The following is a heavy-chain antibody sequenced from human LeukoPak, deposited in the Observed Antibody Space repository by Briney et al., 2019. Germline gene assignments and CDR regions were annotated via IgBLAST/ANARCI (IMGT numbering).Heavy chain of an antibody. V-gene: IGHV3-30-3*01. Sequence: GGSLRLSCAASGFTFSSYAMHRVRQAPGKGLEWVAVISYDGSNKYYADSVKGRFTISRDNSKNTLYLQMNSLRAADTAVYYCAREVEREQQLFDPWGQGTLVTVSS. CDR1: GFTFSSYA. CDR2: ISYDGSNK. J-gene: IGHJ5*02. CDR3: AREVEREQQLFDP. D-gene: IGHD6-13*01.